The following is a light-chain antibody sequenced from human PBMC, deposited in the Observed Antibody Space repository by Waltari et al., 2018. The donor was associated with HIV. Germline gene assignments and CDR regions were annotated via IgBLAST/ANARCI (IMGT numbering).Light chain of an antibody. V-gene: IGKV3-20*01. CDR1: QSVSNTL. J-gene: IGKJ3*01. CDR2: GTS. CDR3: QQYDHSPLFT. Sequence: EIVLTQSPGTLPLSPGERATLSCRASQSVSNTLLAWYQQKPGQAPRLLIYGTSNRATGVPDRFSGSGSGTDFTLTISRLEPEDFAVYYCQQYDHSPLFTFGPGTKVDI.